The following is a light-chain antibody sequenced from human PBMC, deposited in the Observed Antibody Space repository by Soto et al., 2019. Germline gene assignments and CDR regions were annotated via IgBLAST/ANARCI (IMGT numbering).Light chain of an antibody. J-gene: IGLJ2*01. CDR1: SSNIGSNN. CDR3: AAWDDSLNAYVV. Sequence: QSVLTQPPSASGTPGQRVTISCSGSSSNIGSNNVNWYQQLPGTAPKLLIYSNNQRPSGVPDRFSGSKSGTSASLAISGLQSEDEADYYCAAWDDSLNAYVVFGGGTKLTVL. CDR2: SNN. V-gene: IGLV1-44*01.